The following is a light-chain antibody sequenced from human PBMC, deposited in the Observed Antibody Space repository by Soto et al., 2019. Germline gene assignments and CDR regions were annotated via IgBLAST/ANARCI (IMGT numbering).Light chain of an antibody. CDR1: QSVGTN. V-gene: IGKV3-15*01. CDR2: GAS. CDR3: QQYNQWSPIT. Sequence: EIVMTQSPGTLSALPGQSATLPCRASQSVGTNLAWYQQKPGQAPRLLIYGASTRATGIPVRFSGSGSGTEFTLTISSLQSDEFAVYYCQQYNQWSPITFGQGTRLE. J-gene: IGKJ5*01.